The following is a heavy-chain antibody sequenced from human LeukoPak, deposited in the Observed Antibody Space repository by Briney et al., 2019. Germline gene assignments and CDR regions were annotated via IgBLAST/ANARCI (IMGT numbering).Heavy chain of an antibody. J-gene: IGHJ4*02. CDR1: GFTFSSYS. D-gene: IGHD3-22*01. CDR2: ISSSRSYI. CDR3: ARDLDSGYYDY. Sequence: GGSLRLSCAASGFTFSSYSMNWVRQAPGKGLEWVSFISSSRSYIYYADSVKGRFTISRDNAKNSLYLQMNSLRAEDTAVYYCARDLDSGYYDYWGQGTLVTVSS. V-gene: IGHV3-21*01.